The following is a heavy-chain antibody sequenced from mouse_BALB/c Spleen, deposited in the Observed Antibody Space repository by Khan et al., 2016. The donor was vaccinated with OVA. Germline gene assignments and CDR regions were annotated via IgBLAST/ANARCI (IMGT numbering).Heavy chain of an antibody. CDR3: TRHGYVAWFTY. Sequence: EVQLVESGPELMKPGASVKISCKASGYSFTSYYIHWVMESHGKSLEWIGYIDPFSGDTTYNQKFKGKATLTVDKSPSTAYILLSNLTSEASAVYYCTRHGYVAWFTYWGQGTLVTVSA. V-gene: IGHV1S135*01. J-gene: IGHJ3*01. CDR1: GYSFTSYY. D-gene: IGHD2-2*01. CDR2: IDPFSGDT.